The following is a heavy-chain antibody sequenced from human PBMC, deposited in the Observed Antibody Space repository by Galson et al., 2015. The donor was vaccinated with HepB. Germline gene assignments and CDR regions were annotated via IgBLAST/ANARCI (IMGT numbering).Heavy chain of an antibody. V-gene: IGHV3-15*01. CDR1: GFTFSNAW. J-gene: IGHJ4*02. D-gene: IGHD2-8*01. CDR3: TTGKQVWYEFYFDY. Sequence: SLRLSCAASGFTFSNAWMSWVRQAPGKGLEWVGRIKSKTDGGTTDYAAPVKGRFTLSRDDSKNTLFLQMNSLKTEDTAVYYCTTGKQVWYEFYFDYWGQGTLVTVSS. CDR2: IKSKTDGGTT.